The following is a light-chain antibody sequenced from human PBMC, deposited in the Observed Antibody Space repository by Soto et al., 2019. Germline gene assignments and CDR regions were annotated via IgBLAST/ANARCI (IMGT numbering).Light chain of an antibody. CDR3: QQYGSSPYT. CDR1: QSVSSSD. CDR2: GAS. J-gene: IGKJ2*01. Sequence: EIVLTQSPGTLSLSPGERATLSCRASQSVSSSDLAWYQQKPGQAPRLLIYGASSRTTGIPDRFSGSGSGTDFLLTISRLEPDDFAVYYSQQYGSSPYTVGQGTKLEIK. V-gene: IGKV3-20*01.